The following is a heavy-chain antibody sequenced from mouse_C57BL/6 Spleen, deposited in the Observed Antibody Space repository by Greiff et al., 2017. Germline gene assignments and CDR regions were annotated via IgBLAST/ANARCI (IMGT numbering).Heavy chain of an antibody. CDR1: DSEVFPIAY. V-gene: IGHV15-2*01. J-gene: IGHJ1*03. CDR2: ILPSIGRT. Sequence: QVQLQQSGSELRSPGSSVKLSCKDFDSEVFPIAYMSWVRQKPGHGFEWIGGILPSIGRTIYGEKFEDKATLDADTLSNTAYLELNSLTSEDSAIYYCARNLYYCSSWYFDVWGTGTTVTVSS. D-gene: IGHD1-1*01. CDR3: ARNLYYCSSWYFDV.